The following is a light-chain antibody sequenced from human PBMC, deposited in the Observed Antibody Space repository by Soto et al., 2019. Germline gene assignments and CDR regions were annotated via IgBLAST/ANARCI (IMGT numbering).Light chain of an antibody. J-gene: IGKJ1*01. CDR1: QTIDSW. CDR3: QQYHIYSGT. CDR2: KAS. V-gene: IGKV1-5*03. Sequence: DIQMTQSPSTLSASVGYIVTITFRASQTIDSWLAWYQQRPGKPPNLLIYKASTLASGVPSRFSGSGSGTEFTLTINSLQPDDFATYYCQQYHIYSGTFGQGTKVDI.